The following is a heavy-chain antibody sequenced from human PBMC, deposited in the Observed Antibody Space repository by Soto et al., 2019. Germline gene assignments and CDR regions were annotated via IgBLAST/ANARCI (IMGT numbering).Heavy chain of an antibody. CDR3: ARNNHDILTGYYHWYFDL. CDR2: IDYSGST. CDR1: GGSISSYY. J-gene: IGHJ2*01. V-gene: IGHV4-59*01. Sequence: QVQLQESGPGLVKPSETLSLTCTVSGGSISSYYWSWIRQPPGKGLEWIGYIDYSGSTNYNPSLKSRVTISVDTSKNPFSLKLSSVTAADTAVYYCARNNHDILTGYYHWYFDLWGRGTLVTVSS. D-gene: IGHD3-9*01.